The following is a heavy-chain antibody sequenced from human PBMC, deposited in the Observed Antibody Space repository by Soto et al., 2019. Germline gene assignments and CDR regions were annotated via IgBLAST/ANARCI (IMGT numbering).Heavy chain of an antibody. CDR3: ARDEVRDGDNYFDS. D-gene: IGHD4-4*01. J-gene: IGHJ4*02. CDR2: IIPPSTTP. Sequence: QVQLAQSGAEVKKPGSSVKVSCKTSGDPFSNCAINWVRQAPGQGLEWVGGIIPPSTTPNYAQHFQGRVTITADESASTAYMEMSSLRSDDTAVYYCARDEVRDGDNYFDSWGQGTLITVSS. CDR1: GDPFSNCA. V-gene: IGHV1-69*01.